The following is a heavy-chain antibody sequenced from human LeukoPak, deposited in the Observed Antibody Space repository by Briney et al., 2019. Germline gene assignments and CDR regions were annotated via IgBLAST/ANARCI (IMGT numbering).Heavy chain of an antibody. J-gene: IGHJ4*02. CDR2: IRQDGDTK. V-gene: IGHV3-7*03. CDR3: ARSLPYGTTWYGRSDF. Sequence: GGSLRLSCAASGFPFNAYWMTWVRQAPGKGLEWVANIRQDGDTKYYVDSVKGRFTIATDNAMNSLYLQMHSLRAEDTAIYYCARSLPYGTTWYGRSDFWGQGTLVTVSS. D-gene: IGHD6-13*01. CDR1: GFPFNAYW.